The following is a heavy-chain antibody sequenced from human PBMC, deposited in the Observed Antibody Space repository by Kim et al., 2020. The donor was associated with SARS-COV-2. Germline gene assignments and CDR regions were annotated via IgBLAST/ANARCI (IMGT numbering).Heavy chain of an antibody. CDR3: ARGGYGYYRAFDI. J-gene: IGHJ3*02. CDR2: IRRGDST. CDR1: GFTVSSNY. V-gene: IGHV3-53*01. Sequence: GGSLRLSCAASGFTVSSNYMSWVRQAPGKGLEWVSIIRRGDSTYYADSVMGRYTISRDNSKNTLYLQRGSLRAEDTAVYYCARGGYGYYRAFDIWGQGTIVPLPS. D-gene: IGHD3-22*01.